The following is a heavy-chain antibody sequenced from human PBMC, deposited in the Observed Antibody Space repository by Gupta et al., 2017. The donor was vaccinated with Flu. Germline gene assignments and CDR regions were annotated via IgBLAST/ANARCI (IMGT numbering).Heavy chain of an antibody. V-gene: IGHV1-69*01. Sequence: QVQLVQSGAEVKKPGSSVKVSCKASGGTFSRYTISWVRQAPGQGLEWMGGIIPIVGTANYAQKFQGRVTITADESTSTAYMELSSLRSEDTAVYYCARDLTAMVRDYYYYYMDVWGKGTTVTVSS. CDR2: IIPIVGTA. CDR1: GGTFSRYT. J-gene: IGHJ6*03. D-gene: IGHD5-18*01. CDR3: ARDLTAMVRDYYYYYMDV.